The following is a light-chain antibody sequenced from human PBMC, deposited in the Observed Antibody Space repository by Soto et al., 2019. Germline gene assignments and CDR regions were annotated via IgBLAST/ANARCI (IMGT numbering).Light chain of an antibody. Sequence: QPVLTQPPSASGAPGQRVTISCSGSSSNIGSNTVNWYQQLPGTAPKLLIYSNNKRPSGVPDRISGSKSGTSASLAISGLQSEDEADYYCVAWDDSLKGPEFGGGTKLTVL. CDR2: SNN. J-gene: IGLJ2*01. V-gene: IGLV1-44*01. CDR1: SSNIGSNT. CDR3: VAWDDSLKGPE.